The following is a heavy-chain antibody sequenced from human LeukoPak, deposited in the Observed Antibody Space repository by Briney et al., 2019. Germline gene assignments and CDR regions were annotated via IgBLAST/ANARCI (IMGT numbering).Heavy chain of an antibody. CDR1: GFTFSTHW. CDR2: IKQDGSDK. J-gene: IGHJ4*02. D-gene: IGHD3-10*01. V-gene: IGHV3-7*01. Sequence: GGSLRLSCAASGFTFSTHWMSWVRQAPGKGLEWVANIKQDGSDKYYVDSVKGRFTISRDNAKNSLYLQMNSLRAEDTAVHYCAREARLRGVIIPGDYWGQGTLVTVSS. CDR3: AREARLRGVIIPGDY.